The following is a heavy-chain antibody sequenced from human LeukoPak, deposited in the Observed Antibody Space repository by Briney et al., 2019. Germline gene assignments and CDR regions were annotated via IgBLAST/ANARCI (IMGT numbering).Heavy chain of an antibody. J-gene: IGHJ6*03. V-gene: IGHV1-2*02. CDR2: INPNSGGT. CDR1: GYTFTGYY. D-gene: IGHD6-19*01. CDR3: ARDLPGGYSSGWYYYYYYMDV. Sequence: ASVKVSCKASGYTFTGYYMHWVRQAPGQGLEWMGWINPNSGGTNYAQKFQGRVTMTRDTSISTAYMELSRLRSDDTAVYYCARDLPGGYSSGWYYYYYYMDVWGKGTTVTVSS.